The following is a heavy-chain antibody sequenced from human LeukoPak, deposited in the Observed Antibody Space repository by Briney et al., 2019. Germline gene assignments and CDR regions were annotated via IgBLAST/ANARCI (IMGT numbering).Heavy chain of an antibody. J-gene: IGHJ4*02. V-gene: IGHV3-11*01. CDR3: ASTTRYNWNDGLPDY. CDR2: ISSSGSTI. CDR1: GFTFSDYY. D-gene: IGHD1-20*01. Sequence: GGSLRLSCAASGFTFSDYYMSWIRQAPGKGLEWVSYISSSGSTIYYADSVKGRFTISRDNAKNSLYLQMNSLRAEDTAVYYCASTTRYNWNDGLPDYWGQGTLVTVSS.